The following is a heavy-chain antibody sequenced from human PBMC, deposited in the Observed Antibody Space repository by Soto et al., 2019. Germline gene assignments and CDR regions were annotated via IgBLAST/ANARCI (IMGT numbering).Heavy chain of an antibody. J-gene: IGHJ5*02. D-gene: IGHD6-13*01. CDR1: GFTFSRYW. CDR2: INSDGSST. Sequence: VGSPRLSCAAYGFTFSRYWMHWVRQAPGKGLVWVSRINSDGSSTSYADSVKGRFTISRDNAKNTLYLQMNSLRAEDTAVYYCSRYLLRVNWFAPWGQGTLVTVSA. V-gene: IGHV3-74*01. CDR3: SRYLLRVNWFAP.